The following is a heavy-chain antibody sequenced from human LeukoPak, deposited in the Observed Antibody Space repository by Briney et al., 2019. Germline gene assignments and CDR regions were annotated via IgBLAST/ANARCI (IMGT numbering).Heavy chain of an antibody. V-gene: IGHV4-30-2*01. Sequence: SETLSLTCTVSGGSISSGGYYWSWIRQPPGKGLEWIGYIYHSGSTYYNPSLKSRVTISVDRSKNQFSLKLSSVTAAATAVYYCARAPHYYYGSGSYGDYYFDYWGQGTLVTVSS. CDR3: ARAPHYYYGSGSYGDYYFDY. J-gene: IGHJ4*02. CDR2: IYHSGST. CDR1: GGSISSGGYY. D-gene: IGHD3-10*01.